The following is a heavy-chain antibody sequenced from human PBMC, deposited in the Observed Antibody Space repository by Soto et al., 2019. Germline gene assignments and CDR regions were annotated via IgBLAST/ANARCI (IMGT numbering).Heavy chain of an antibody. J-gene: IGHJ2*01. Sequence: EVQLVESGGGLVQPGGSLRLSCAASGFTFSDYDIHWVRQAAGKGLEWVSGIAISGDTNYAGSLTSRFTISRENATKSCYLQMNSLRAGDTAVYYCARERGTTGIWYFDLWGRGTLVTVSS. CDR2: IAISGDT. D-gene: IGHD1-7*01. V-gene: IGHV3-13*01. CDR3: ARERGTTGIWYFDL. CDR1: GFTFSDYD.